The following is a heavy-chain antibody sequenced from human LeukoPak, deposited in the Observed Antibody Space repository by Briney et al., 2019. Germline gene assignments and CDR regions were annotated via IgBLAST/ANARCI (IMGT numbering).Heavy chain of an antibody. CDR2: ISGSGGST. CDR3: AKDQGHSFVFDY. V-gene: IGHV3-23*01. D-gene: IGHD2-15*01. J-gene: IGHJ4*02. Sequence: GGSLRLSCAASGFKFSDHYIDWVRQAPGKGLEWVSAISGSGGSTYYADSVKGRFTISRDNSKNTLYLQMNSLRAEDTAVYYCAKDQGHSFVFDYWGQGTLVTVSS. CDR1: GFKFSDHY.